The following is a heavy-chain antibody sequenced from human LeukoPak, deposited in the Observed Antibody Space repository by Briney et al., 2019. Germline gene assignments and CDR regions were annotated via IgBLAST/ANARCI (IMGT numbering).Heavy chain of an antibody. J-gene: IGHJ4*02. Sequence: ASVKVSCKASGYTFTSYDINWVRQATGQGLEWMGWMNPNSGNTGYAQKFQGRVTMTTDTSTSTAYMELRSLRSDDTAVYYCARGDPYDSSGYYRYWGQGTLVTVSS. CDR2: MNPNSGNT. CDR1: GYTFTSYD. D-gene: IGHD3-22*01. CDR3: ARGDPYDSSGYYRY. V-gene: IGHV1-8*01.